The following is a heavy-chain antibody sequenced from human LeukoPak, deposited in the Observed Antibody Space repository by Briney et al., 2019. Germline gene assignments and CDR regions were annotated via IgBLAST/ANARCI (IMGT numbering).Heavy chain of an antibody. D-gene: IGHD3-16*01. CDR1: GYTFSSYA. Sequence: ASVKVSCKASGYTFSSYAISWVRQAPGQRLEWMGWISADNGNTNYAQKLRGRVTMTTDTSTSTAYMELRSLRSDDTALYYCARGPMIPQYFHYWGQGTLVTVSS. CDR3: ARGPMIPQYFHY. CDR2: ISADNGNT. J-gene: IGHJ1*01. V-gene: IGHV1-18*01.